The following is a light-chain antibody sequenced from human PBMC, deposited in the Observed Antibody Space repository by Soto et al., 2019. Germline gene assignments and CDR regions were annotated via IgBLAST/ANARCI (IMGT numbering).Light chain of an antibody. CDR3: QWRSDWPPRLT. CDR1: ESIGNY. J-gene: IGKJ4*01. CDR2: DAS. V-gene: IGKV3-11*01. Sequence: EVVLTQSPATLSLSPGERATLSCRASESIGNYLAWYRQKLGQAPKLLIYDASHRAIGIPGRFSGDGSGTDFTLTMSSLEPEDFAVSYCQWRSDWPPRLTFGGGTKVEIK.